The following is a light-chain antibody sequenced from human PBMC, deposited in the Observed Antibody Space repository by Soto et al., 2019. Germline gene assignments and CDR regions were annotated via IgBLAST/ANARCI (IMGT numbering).Light chain of an antibody. CDR1: RSDVGSYNH. Sequence: QSVLTQPASLSGSPGQSITISCTGTRSDVGSYNHVSWYQQHPGKAPKLMIYEVSKWPSGVSTRFSGSKSGNTASLTISGLQAEDEADYFCCSYAGSSTFIFGGGTKLTVL. CDR2: EVS. J-gene: IGLJ2*01. V-gene: IGLV2-23*02. CDR3: CSYAGSSTFI.